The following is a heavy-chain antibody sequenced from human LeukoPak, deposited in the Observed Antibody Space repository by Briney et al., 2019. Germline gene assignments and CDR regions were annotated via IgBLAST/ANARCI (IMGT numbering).Heavy chain of an antibody. CDR2: INPNSGGT. CDR3: ARSGRYSYGHGSYYGMDV. D-gene: IGHD5-18*01. J-gene: IGHJ6*02. CDR1: GYTFTGYH. V-gene: IGHV1-2*02. Sequence: ASVKVSCKASGYTFTGYHMHWVRQAPGQGLEWMGWINPNSGGTNYAQKFQGRVTMTRDTSISTAYMELSRLRSDDTAVYYCARSGRYSYGHGSYYGMDVWGQGTTVTVSS.